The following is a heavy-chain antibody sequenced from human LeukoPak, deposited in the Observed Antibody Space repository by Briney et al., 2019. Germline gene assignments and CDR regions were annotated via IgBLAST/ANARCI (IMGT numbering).Heavy chain of an antibody. Sequence: GGSLRLSCAASGFSFSSYWMTWVRQAPGKGLEWVANINEDGSQKHHVDSVKGRFSISRDNAKNSLNLQMNSLRAEDTAVYYCARGHYDMDVWGQGTPVTVSS. CDR2: INEDGSQK. V-gene: IGHV3-7*05. CDR1: GFSFSSYW. CDR3: ARGHYDMDV. J-gene: IGHJ6*02.